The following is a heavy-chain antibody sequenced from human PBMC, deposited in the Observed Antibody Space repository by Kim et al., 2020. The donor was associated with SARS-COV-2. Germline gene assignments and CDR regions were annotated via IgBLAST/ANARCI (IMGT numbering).Heavy chain of an antibody. J-gene: IGHJ4*02. Sequence: SETLSLTCSVSGGSIRSGGKFWTWIRQHPAKGLEWIGYISYSGNSHYSPSLRSRVSISLQTSENQFSLQLPSVPAADPAVHYCPRGPPLDYCVQGLLVT. V-gene: IGHV4-31*03. CDR1: GGSIRSGGKF. CDR3: PRGPPLDY. CDR2: ISYSGNS.